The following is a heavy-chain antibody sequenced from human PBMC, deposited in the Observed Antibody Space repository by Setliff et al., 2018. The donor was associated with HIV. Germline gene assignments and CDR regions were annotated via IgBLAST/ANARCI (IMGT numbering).Heavy chain of an antibody. Sequence: PSETLSLTCAVSGYSISSGYYWGWIRQPPGKGLEWIGSIYHSGSTYYNPSLKSRVTISVDTSKNQFSLKLSSVTAADTAVYYCARQIIAAAGTWFDPWGQGTLVTVSS. V-gene: IGHV4-38-2*01. D-gene: IGHD6-13*01. J-gene: IGHJ5*02. CDR2: IYHSGST. CDR1: GYSISSGYY. CDR3: ARQIIAAAGTWFDP.